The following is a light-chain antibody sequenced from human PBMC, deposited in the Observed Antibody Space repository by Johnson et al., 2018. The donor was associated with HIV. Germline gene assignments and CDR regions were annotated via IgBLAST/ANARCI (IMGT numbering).Light chain of an antibody. CDR3: GTWDSSLSVYV. V-gene: IGLV1-51*01. J-gene: IGLJ1*01. Sequence: QAVLTQPPSVSAAPGQKVTISCSGSSSNIGNNYVSWYQQLPGTAPKLLIYDNNKRPSGIPDRFSGSKSDTSATLGITGLQTGDEADYYCGTWDSSLSVYVFGTGTEVTVL. CDR1: SSNIGNNY. CDR2: DNN.